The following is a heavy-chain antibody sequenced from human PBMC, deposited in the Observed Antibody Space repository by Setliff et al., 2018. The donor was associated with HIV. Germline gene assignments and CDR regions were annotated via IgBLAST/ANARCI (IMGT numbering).Heavy chain of an antibody. CDR2: IYYSGST. J-gene: IGHJ4*02. V-gene: IGHV4-59*01. CDR3: ARDAGGSVGNYYFDY. D-gene: IGHD2-15*01. CDR1: GGSISSYY. Sequence: SETLSLTCIVSGGSISSYYWSWIRQPPGKGLEWIGYIYYSGSTNYNPSLKNRVTISIDTSKKQSSLNLSSVTAADTAVYYCARDAGGSVGNYYFDYWGQGTLFTVSS.